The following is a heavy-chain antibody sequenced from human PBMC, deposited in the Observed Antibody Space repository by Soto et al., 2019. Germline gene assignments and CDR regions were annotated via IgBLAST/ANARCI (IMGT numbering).Heavy chain of an antibody. CDR3: ARRYCSTTSCLAGFDP. CDR2: IRHSGST. Sequence: SETLSLTCAVYGGSFSGDHWPWIRHPPGKGLEWIGEIRHSGSTNCNPSLKSRVTISVDTSKNQFSLKLNSVTAADTAVYYCARRYCSTTSCLAGFDPWGRGTLVTVSS. J-gene: IGHJ5*02. D-gene: IGHD2-2*01. CDR1: GGSFSGDH. V-gene: IGHV4-34*01.